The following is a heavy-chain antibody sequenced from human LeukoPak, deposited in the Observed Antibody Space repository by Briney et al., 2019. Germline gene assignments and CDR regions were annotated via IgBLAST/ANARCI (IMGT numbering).Heavy chain of an antibody. CDR2: INHSGST. CDR1: GGSFSVYY. J-gene: IGHJ6*02. V-gene: IGHV4-34*01. CDR3: ARGPSDV. Sequence: SETLSLTCAVYGGSFSVYYWSWIRQPPGKGLEWIGEINHSGSTNYNPSLKSRVTISVDTSKNQFSLKLSSVTAADTAVYYCARGPSDVWGQGTTVTVSS.